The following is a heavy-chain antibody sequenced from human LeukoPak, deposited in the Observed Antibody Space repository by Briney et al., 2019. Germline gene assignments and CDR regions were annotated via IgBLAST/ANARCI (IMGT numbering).Heavy chain of an antibody. Sequence: SETLSLTCTVSGGPISNYYWSWIRQPPGKGLEWIGYIYYSGSTNYNPSLKSRVTISVDTSKNQFSLRLSSVTAADTAVYYCARSPRGGTKTYFDCWGQGTLVTVSP. J-gene: IGHJ4*02. CDR3: ARSPRGGTKTYFDC. V-gene: IGHV4-59*01. D-gene: IGHD1-14*01. CDR1: GGPISNYY. CDR2: IYYSGST.